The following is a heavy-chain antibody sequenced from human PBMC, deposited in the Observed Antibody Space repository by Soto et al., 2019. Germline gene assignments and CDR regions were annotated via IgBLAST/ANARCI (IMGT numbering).Heavy chain of an antibody. Sequence: PGGSLRLSCAASAFTLSAYDMHWVRQPNGKGLEWVSALGAADDPYYLGSVKGRFTISRENAKNSLYLQMNNLRAGDTAVYYCARAYSGRLPSRADYYYAMDVWGQGTTVTVSS. D-gene: IGHD2-15*01. CDR1: AFTLSAYD. V-gene: IGHV3-13*05. CDR2: LGAADDP. J-gene: IGHJ6*02. CDR3: ARAYSGRLPSRADYYYAMDV.